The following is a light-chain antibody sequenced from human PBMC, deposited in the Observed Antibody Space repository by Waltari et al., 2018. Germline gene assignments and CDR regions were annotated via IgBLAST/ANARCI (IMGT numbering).Light chain of an antibody. Sequence: QSVLTQPPSASGTPGQRVTISCSGSSSNIGSYNVYWYQHLPGTAPKLLSSRNKRRPFGVPVRFSGSKSGTSASLAIIGLRSEDEADYYCATWDDSLSGWVFGGGTKLTVL. CDR2: RNK. CDR3: ATWDDSLSGWV. CDR1: SSNIGSYN. V-gene: IGLV1-47*01. J-gene: IGLJ3*02.